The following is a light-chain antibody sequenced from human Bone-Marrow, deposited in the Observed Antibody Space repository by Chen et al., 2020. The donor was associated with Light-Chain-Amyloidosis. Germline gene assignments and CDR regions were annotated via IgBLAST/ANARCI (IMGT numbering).Light chain of an antibody. Sequence: QSVLPQPPSLSEAPGQRVTISSTGSRSNLGAGYDVHWYQQLPGTSPKLLIYDSDIRPSGVPDRFSASKSGTSASLSITGLQVADEADYYCQSYDTALLSLVFGGGTKLTV. J-gene: IGLJ2*01. CDR2: DSD. CDR3: QSYDTALLSLV. CDR1: RSNLGAGYD. V-gene: IGLV1-40*01.